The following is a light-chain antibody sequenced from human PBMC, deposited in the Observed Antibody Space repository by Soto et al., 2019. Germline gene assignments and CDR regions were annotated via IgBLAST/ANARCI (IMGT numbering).Light chain of an antibody. CDR2: GAS. J-gene: IGKJ1*01. V-gene: IGKV3-20*01. CDR1: XXVSSNF. Sequence: PGDRATLSXXXXXXVSSNFLAWYQQKPGQAPRLLIYGASIRATGIPDRFSGSGSGTDFTLTIRRLEPEDFAMYFCHQYGSSPRTFGQGTKVEIK. CDR3: HQYGSSPRT.